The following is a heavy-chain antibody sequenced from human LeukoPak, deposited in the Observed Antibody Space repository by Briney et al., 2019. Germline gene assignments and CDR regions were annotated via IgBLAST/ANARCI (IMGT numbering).Heavy chain of an antibody. Sequence: SETLSLTCTVSGGPISSSSSYWGWIRQPPGKGLEWIGSIYYSGSTYYNPSLKSRVTISVDTSKNRFSLKLSSVTAADTAVYYCARDRASGGGYVDYWGQGTLVTVSS. D-gene: IGHD2-15*01. CDR1: GGPISSSSSY. V-gene: IGHV4-39*07. CDR2: IYYSGST. CDR3: ARDRASGGGYVDY. J-gene: IGHJ4*02.